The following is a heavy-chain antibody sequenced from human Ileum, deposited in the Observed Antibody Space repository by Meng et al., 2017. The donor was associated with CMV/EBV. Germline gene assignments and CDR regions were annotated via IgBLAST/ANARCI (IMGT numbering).Heavy chain of an antibody. D-gene: IGHD3-3*01. CDR2: IYYSGST. V-gene: IGHV4-59*01. CDR3: ARSNFITIFGVASTYYYGMDV. J-gene: IGHJ6*02. CDR1: GGSISSYY. Sequence: GSLRLSCTVSGGSISSYYWSWIRQPPWKGLEWIGYIYYSGSTNYNPSLKSRVTISVDTSKNQFSLKLSSVTAADTAVYYCARSNFITIFGVASTYYYGMDVWGQGTTVTVSS.